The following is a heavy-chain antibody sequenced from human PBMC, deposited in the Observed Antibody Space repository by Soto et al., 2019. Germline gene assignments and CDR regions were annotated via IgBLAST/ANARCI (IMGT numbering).Heavy chain of an antibody. J-gene: IGHJ4*02. CDR1: GGSFSSYH. CDR2: INHLTTA. D-gene: IGHD5-18*01. Sequence: PSETLSLTFAVYGGSFSSYHWSWIRQTPGKGLEWIGEINHLTTANYTPSLKSRVIISLDTPKNQFSLKLSSVTAADTAVYYCARGYDTALAPIFWGQGILVTVSS. CDR3: ARGYDTALAPIF. V-gene: IGHV4-34*01.